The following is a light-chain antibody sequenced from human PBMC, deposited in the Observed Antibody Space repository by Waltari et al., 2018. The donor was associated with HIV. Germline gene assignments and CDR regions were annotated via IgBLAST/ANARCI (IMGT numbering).Light chain of an antibody. J-gene: IGKJ4*01. CDR1: QDIATS. V-gene: IGKV1-NL1*01. CDR3: HQYFSDPFT. Sequence: DIQMTQFPSSLSASVGDRVTITCRATQDIATSVSWYQQRPGKVHKGLVYNAFILHRGVASRFSGSGSWTEYTLTISILQPEDFATYYCHQYFSDPFTFGGGTKVEI. CDR2: NAF.